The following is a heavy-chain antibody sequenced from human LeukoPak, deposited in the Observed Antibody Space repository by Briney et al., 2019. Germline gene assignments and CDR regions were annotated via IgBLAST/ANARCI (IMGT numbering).Heavy chain of an antibody. D-gene: IGHD3-22*01. J-gene: IGHJ1*01. V-gene: IGHV4-34*01. CDR1: GGSFSGYY. CDR2: INHSGST. CDR3: ARIRSGYYYGAGAFQH. Sequence: SETLSLTCAVYGGSFSGYYWSWIRQTPGKGLEWIGEINHSGSTNYNPSLKSRVTISVDTSKNQFSLKLSSVTAADTAVYYCARIRSGYYYGAGAFQHWGQGTLVTLSS.